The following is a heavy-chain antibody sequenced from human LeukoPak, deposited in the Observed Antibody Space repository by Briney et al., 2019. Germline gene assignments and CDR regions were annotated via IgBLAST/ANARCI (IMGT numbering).Heavy chain of an antibody. D-gene: IGHD2-15*01. CDR1: GYTFTDYY. Sequence: ASVKVSFKASGYTFTDYYMHWVRQAPGQGLEWMGWINPNSGGTNYAQKFQGRVTMTRDTSISTAYMELSRLRSDDTDVYYCARDRCSGGSCYPGSDAFDIWGKGTMVTVSS. V-gene: IGHV1-2*02. J-gene: IGHJ3*02. CDR3: ARDRCSGGSCYPGSDAFDI. CDR2: INPNSGGT.